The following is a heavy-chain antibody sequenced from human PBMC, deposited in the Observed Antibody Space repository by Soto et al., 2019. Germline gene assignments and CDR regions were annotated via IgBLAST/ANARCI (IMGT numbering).Heavy chain of an antibody. Sequence: EMHLVESGGGLVQPGGSLRLSCAASGFTFSTYWMSWVRQSPGKGLEWVDNIKQAGREKYYVDSVKGRFTVSRDNAKESLYLQMNSLRAEDTAVYYCGLDQRGAALPLWGKGTTLTVSS. CDR2: IKQAGREK. D-gene: IGHD6-25*01. V-gene: IGHV3-7*01. CDR1: GFTFSTYW. CDR3: GLDQRGAALPL. J-gene: IGHJ6*04.